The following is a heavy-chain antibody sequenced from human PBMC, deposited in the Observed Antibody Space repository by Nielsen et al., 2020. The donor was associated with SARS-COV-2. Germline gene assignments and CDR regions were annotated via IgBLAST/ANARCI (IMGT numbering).Heavy chain of an antibody. CDR3: ACFGSGSYGHYGMDV. CDR2: ISWNSGSI. CDR1: GFTFDDYA. V-gene: IGHV3-9*01. Sequence: SLKISCAASGFTFDDYAMHWARQAPGKGLEWVSGISWNSGSIGYADSVKGRFTISRDNAKNSLYLQMNSLRAEDTALYYCACFGSGSYGHYGMDVWGQGTTVTVSS. J-gene: IGHJ6*02. D-gene: IGHD3-10*01.